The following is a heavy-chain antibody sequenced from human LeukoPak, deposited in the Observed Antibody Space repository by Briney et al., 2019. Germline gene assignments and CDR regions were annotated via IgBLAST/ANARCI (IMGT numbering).Heavy chain of an antibody. D-gene: IGHD2-15*01. CDR3: VRIDDY. Sequence: PSETLSLTCAVYGGSFSGYFWSWIRQPPGKGLEWIGEINHSGSTNYNPSLKSRVTISVDTSKNQFSLELSSVTAADTAVYYRVRIDDYWGQGTLVTVSS. V-gene: IGHV4-34*01. CDR2: INHSGST. J-gene: IGHJ4*02. CDR1: GGSFSGYF.